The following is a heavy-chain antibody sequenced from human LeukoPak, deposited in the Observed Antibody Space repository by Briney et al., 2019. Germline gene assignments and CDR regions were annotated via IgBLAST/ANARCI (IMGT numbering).Heavy chain of an antibody. V-gene: IGHV4-34*01. CDR1: GGSFSGYY. D-gene: IGHD6-13*01. CDR2: INHSGST. J-gene: IGHJ4*02. Sequence: PSETLSLTCAVYGGSFSGYYWSWIRQPPGKGLEWIGEINHSGSTNYNPSLKSRVTISVDTSKNQFSLKLSSVTAADTAVYYCARVRSGSSWYKAWYFDYWGQGTLVTVSS. CDR3: ARVRSGSSWYKAWYFDY.